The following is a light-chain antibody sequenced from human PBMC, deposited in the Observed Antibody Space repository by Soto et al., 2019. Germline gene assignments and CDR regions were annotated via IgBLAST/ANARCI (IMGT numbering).Light chain of an antibody. CDR2: DTS. Sequence: EIVLTQSPGTLSLSPGERATLSCRASQSVSSNYLAWYQQKPGQAPRLLIYDTSSRATGIPDRFSGSGSGTDFTLTISRLEPEDFVMYYCQQYGSSPITFGQGTRLEIK. V-gene: IGKV3-20*01. CDR3: QQYGSSPIT. J-gene: IGKJ5*01. CDR1: QSVSSNY.